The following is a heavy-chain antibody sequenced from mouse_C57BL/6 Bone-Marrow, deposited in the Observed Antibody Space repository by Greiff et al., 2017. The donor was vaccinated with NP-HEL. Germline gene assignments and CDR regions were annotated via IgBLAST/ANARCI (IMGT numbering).Heavy chain of an antibody. J-gene: IGHJ3*01. Sequence: EVKLMESGGGLVQPGGSMKLSCAASGFTFSDAWMDWVRQSPETGLEWVAEIRNKANNHATYYAESVKGRFTISRDDSKSSVYLQMNSLRAEDTGIYYCTRGAYWGQGTLVTVSA. CDR3: TRGAY. V-gene: IGHV6-6*01. CDR1: GFTFSDAW. CDR2: IRNKANNHAT.